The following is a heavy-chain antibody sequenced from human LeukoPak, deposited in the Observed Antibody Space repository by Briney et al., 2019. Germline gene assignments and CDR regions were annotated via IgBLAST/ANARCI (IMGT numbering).Heavy chain of an antibody. CDR1: GFTFSSYA. CDR2: ISGSGGST. V-gene: IGHV3-23*01. CDR3: AKGADVLIPAAGSLFDY. Sequence: GGSLRLSCAASGFTFSSYAMSWVRQVPGKGLEWVSAISGSGGSTDYADSVKGRVTISRDNSKNTLYLQMNSLRAEDTAVYYCAKGADVLIPAAGSLFDYWGQGTLVTVSS. J-gene: IGHJ4*02. D-gene: IGHD6-13*01.